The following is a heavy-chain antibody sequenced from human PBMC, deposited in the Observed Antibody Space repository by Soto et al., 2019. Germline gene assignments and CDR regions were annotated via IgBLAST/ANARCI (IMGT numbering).Heavy chain of an antibody. CDR2: IYHTGNT. Sequence: PWGTLSLTCAVSGGSISSRKWWCWVRQPPGKGLEWIGEIYHTGNTIYNPSLKSRVTISVDKSKNQFSLRLTSVTAADTAVYYCETLSYSSGHFDYWGQATLVTVSS. CDR3: ETLSYSSGHFDY. V-gene: IGHV4-4*02. D-gene: IGHD6-19*01. J-gene: IGHJ4*02. CDR1: GGSISSRKW.